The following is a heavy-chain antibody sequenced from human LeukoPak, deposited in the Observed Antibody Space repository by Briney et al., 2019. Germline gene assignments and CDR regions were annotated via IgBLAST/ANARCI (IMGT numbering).Heavy chain of an antibody. CDR1: GYTFTSYG. D-gene: IGHD6-19*01. CDR3: ARDGNSGWYYLRPPTNAFDI. Sequence: GASVKVSCKASGYTFTSYGISWVRQAPGQGLEWMGWISAYNGNTNYAQKLQGRVTMTTDTSTSTAYMELRSLRSDDTAVYYCARDGNSGWYYLRPPTNAFDIWGQGTMVTVSS. CDR2: ISAYNGNT. J-gene: IGHJ3*02. V-gene: IGHV1-18*01.